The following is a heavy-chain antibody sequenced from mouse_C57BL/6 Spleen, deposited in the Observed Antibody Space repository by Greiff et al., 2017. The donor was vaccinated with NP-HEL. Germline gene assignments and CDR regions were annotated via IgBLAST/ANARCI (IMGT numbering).Heavy chain of an antibody. Sequence: EVQLQQSGPELVKPGASVKIPCKASGYTFTDYNMDWVKQSHGKSLEWIGDINPNNGGTIYNQKFKGKATLTVDKSSSTAYMELRSLTSEDTAVYYCARDYYSNPWFDVWGTGTTVTVSS. D-gene: IGHD2-5*01. CDR3: ARDYYSNPWFDV. CDR2: INPNNGGT. V-gene: IGHV1-18*01. CDR1: GYTFTDYN. J-gene: IGHJ1*03.